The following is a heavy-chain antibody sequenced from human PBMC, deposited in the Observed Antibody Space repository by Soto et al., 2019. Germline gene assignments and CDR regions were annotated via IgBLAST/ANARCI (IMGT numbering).Heavy chain of an antibody. Sequence: LSLTCAVYGGSFSGYYWTWIRQPPGKGLEWIGEITHSGSTNYNPSLKSRVTISVDTSKNQFSLNLNSVTAADTAVYYCARSSVRGWSYWGQGTLVTVSS. CDR3: ARSSVRGWSY. V-gene: IGHV4-34*01. J-gene: IGHJ4*02. CDR1: GGSFSGYY. CDR2: ITHSGST. D-gene: IGHD3-10*02.